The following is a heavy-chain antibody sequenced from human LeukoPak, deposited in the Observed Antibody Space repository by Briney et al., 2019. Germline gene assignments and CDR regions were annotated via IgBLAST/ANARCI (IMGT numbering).Heavy chain of an antibody. Sequence: PGGSLRLSCAASGFTFSSYGMHWVRQAPGKGLEWVAVISYDGSNKYYADSVKGRFTISRDNSKNTLYLQMNSLRAEDTAVYYCAKDPEDLDWTSGAPTRVGFDYWGQGTLVTVSS. J-gene: IGHJ4*02. CDR2: ISYDGSNK. V-gene: IGHV3-30*18. CDR3: AKDPEDLDWTSGAPTRVGFDY. D-gene: IGHD3-9*01. CDR1: GFTFSSYG.